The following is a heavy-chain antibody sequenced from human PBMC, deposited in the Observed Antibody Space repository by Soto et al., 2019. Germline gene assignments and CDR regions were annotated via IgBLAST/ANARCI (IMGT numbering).Heavy chain of an antibody. D-gene: IGHD3-22*01. CDR1: YGTIRSSGYC. Sequence: PLEILPDRSSVSYGTIRSSGYCWGWIRQPPGKGLEWIGSIYYTGSTYYNPSLKSRVTISVATSKNQFSLKLSSVTAADAAVYYCARSGSTGYFLDYWGQRTLVTVSS. CDR2: IYYTGST. J-gene: IGHJ4*02. V-gene: IGHV4-39*01. CDR3: ARSGSTGYFLDY.